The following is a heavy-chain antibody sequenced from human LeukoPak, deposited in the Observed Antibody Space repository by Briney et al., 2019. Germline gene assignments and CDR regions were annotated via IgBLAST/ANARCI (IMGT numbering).Heavy chain of an antibody. CDR1: GGSISSYY. J-gene: IGHJ4*02. V-gene: IGHV4-4*07. CDR2: IYTSGST. D-gene: IGHD3-16*02. CDR3: AGESDTYYDHVWGSYRPLTD. Sequence: SETLSLTCTVSGGSISSYYWSWIRQPAGKGLEWIGRIYTSGSTNYNPSLKSRVTMSVDTSKNQFSLKLSSVTAADTAVYYCAGESDTYYDHVWGSYRPLTDWGQGTLVTVSS.